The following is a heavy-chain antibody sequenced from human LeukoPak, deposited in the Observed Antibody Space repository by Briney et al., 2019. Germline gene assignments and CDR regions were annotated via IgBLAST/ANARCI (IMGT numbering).Heavy chain of an antibody. CDR2: ICNSGST. Sequence: PSETLSLTCTVSRVSLSSYCWSCIRQPAGKGLEWISRICNSGSTTYNPSPKSRVSMSADTSKNQISLMLSSITAADTTVLYCAEGGQWLQFWGQGTLVTVSS. J-gene: IGHJ4*02. V-gene: IGHV4-4*07. CDR1: RVSLSSYC. D-gene: IGHD6-19*01. CDR3: AEGGQWLQF.